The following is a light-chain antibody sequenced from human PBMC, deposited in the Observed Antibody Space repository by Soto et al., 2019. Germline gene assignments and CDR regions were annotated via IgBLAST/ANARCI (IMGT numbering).Light chain of an antibody. CDR3: QQYGSAPPMWT. CDR1: QSVSSSY. CDR2: GAS. Sequence: EIVLTQSPGTLSLSPGERATLSCRASQSVSSSYLAWYQQKPGQAPRLLIYGASSRATGIPDRFSGSGSGTDFTLTISRLEPEDFALDYCQQYGSAPPMWTFGQGTKVEIK. J-gene: IGKJ1*01. V-gene: IGKV3-20*01.